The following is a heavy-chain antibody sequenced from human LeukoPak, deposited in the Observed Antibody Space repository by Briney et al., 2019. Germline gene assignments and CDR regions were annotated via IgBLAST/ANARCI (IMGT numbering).Heavy chain of an antibody. CDR3: ASGLRWSPIDY. Sequence: PGGSLRLSCAASGFTFSDYYMSWIRQAPGKGLEWVSYISSSGSTIYYADSVKGRFTISRDSAKNSLYLRMNSLRAEDTAVYYCASGLRWSPIDYWGQGTLVTVSS. D-gene: IGHD4-17*01. CDR1: GFTFSDYY. J-gene: IGHJ4*02. V-gene: IGHV3-11*01. CDR2: ISSSGSTI.